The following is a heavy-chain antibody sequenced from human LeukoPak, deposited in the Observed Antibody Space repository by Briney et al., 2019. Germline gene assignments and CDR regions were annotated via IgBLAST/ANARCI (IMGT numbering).Heavy chain of an antibody. CDR1: GYSFTSYY. D-gene: IGHD5-24*01. J-gene: IGHJ5*02. V-gene: IGHV1-46*01. CDR3: ARDNSVRDEAWWFYP. Sequence: ASVKVSCKASGYSFTSYYMHWVRQAPGQGLEWMGFINPSGSSAAYAQKFQGRLTMTRDMFTSTDYMELTSLTSDDTAVYYCARDNSVRDEAWWFYPWGQGTLVTVSS. CDR2: INPSGSSA.